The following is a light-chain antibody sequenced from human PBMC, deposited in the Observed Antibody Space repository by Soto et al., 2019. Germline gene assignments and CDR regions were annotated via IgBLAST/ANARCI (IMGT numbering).Light chain of an antibody. CDR2: GAS. CDR3: QQFNNWPPWT. CDR1: QSLSSN. V-gene: IGKV3-15*01. Sequence: ELVLTQFPATLSVSPGETATLTCRASQSLSSNLAWYQQKPGQAPRLLIYGASTRAAGIPDRFSGSGSGTEFTLTISGLQSDDFAVYYCQQFNNWPPWTFGQGTKVDIK. J-gene: IGKJ1*01.